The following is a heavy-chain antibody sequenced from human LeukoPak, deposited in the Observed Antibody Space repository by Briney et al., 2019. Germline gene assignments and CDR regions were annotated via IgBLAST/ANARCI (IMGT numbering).Heavy chain of an antibody. CDR1: GYTFTSYY. V-gene: IGHV1-46*01. CDR2: INPSGGST. J-gene: IGHJ6*03. Sequence: ASVKVSCKASGYTFTSYYMHWVRQAPGQGLEWMGIINPSGGSTSYAQKFQGRDTMTRDTSTGTVYMELSSLRSEDTAVYYCARDQRVPAATLYLYYYYMDVWGKGTTVTVSS. CDR3: ARDQRVPAATLYLYYYYMDV. D-gene: IGHD2-2*01.